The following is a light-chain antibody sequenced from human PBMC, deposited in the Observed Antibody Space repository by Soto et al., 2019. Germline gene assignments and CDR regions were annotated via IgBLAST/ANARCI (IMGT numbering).Light chain of an antibody. CDR2: AAS. V-gene: IGKV1-39*01. J-gene: IGKJ5*01. CDR3: QQSYSTTIT. Sequence: DIQMTQSPSSLSASVGDRFTITCRASQSISSYLNWYHQKPGKAPKLLIYAASSLQSGVPSRFSGSGSGTDFTLTISSLQPEDFATYYCQQSYSTTITFGQGTQLEIK. CDR1: QSISSY.